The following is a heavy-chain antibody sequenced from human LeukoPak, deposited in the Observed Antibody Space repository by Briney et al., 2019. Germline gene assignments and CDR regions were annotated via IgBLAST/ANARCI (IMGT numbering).Heavy chain of an antibody. CDR1: GFTFSNAW. Sequence: GGSLRLSCAASGFTFSNAWMTWVRQAPGKGLEWVGRIKSKTDGGTTDYAAPVKGRFTISRDDSKNTLYLQMNSLKTEDTAVYYCPREVRWDQNEVYSGGQGTLVTVSS. CDR3: PREVRWDQNEVYS. D-gene: IGHD1-26*01. V-gene: IGHV3-15*01. CDR2: IKSKTDGGTT. J-gene: IGHJ5*01.